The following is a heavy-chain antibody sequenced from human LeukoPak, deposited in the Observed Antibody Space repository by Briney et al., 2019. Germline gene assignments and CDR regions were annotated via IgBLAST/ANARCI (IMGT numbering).Heavy chain of an antibody. J-gene: IGHJ4*02. Sequence: PGGSLRLSCAASGFTFSDYALSWVRQTPGKGLEWVAATTGSSGDTYHADSVKGRFTISRDNSKNTLYLQMNSLRIEDTAVFYCAKGPKQLVFVRGYYFDDWGQGTLVTVSS. CDR2: TTGSSGDT. V-gene: IGHV3-23*01. D-gene: IGHD6-13*01. CDR3: AKGPKQLVFVRGYYFDD. CDR1: GFTFSDYA.